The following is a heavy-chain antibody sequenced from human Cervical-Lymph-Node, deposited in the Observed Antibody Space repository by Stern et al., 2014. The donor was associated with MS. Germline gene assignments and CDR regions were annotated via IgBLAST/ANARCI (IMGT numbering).Heavy chain of an antibody. CDR2: IDSAGTTT. CDR1: GFTFSNHW. CDR3: FREPIA. V-gene: IGHV3-74*01. J-gene: IGHJ5*02. Sequence: EVQLVESGGGLVQPGGSLRLSCVASGFTFSNHWMYWVRQAPGKGLVWVSRIDSAGTTTNYAASVKGRFTVSRDNARDTVYLQMNNLRVEDTAVYYCFREPIAWGQGTMVTVSS.